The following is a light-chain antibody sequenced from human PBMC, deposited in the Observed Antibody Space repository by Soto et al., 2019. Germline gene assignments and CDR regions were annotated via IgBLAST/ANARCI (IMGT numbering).Light chain of an antibody. J-gene: IGLJ3*02. Sequence: QSALTQPASVSGSPGQSITISCTGTSSDVGSCNCVSWYQQHPGKAPTLMIYEVNKRPSGISNRFSGSKSGNTASLTISGLQDEDEADYYCCSSVGSPNWVFGGGTKLTVL. CDR1: SSDVGSCNC. CDR3: CSSVGSPNWV. V-gene: IGLV2-23*02. CDR2: EVN.